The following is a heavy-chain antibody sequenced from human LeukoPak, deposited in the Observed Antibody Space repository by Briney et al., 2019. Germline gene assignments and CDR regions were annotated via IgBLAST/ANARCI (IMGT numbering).Heavy chain of an antibody. CDR2: ISGSGGST. CDR1: GFTFSSYG. J-gene: IGHJ4*02. CDR3: AKDRWGSLGGFDY. D-gene: IGHD3-10*01. V-gene: IGHV3-23*01. Sequence: GGSLRLSCAASGFTFSSYGMSWVRQAPGKGLEWVSAISGSGGSTYYADSVKGRFTISRDNSKNTLYLQMNSLRAEDTAVYYCAKDRWGSLGGFDYWGQGTLVTVSS.